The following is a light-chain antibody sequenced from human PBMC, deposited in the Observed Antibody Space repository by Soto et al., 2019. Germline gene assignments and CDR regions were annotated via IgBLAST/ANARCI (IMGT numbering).Light chain of an antibody. CDR3: ETWDINTHVV. J-gene: IGLJ2*01. CDR2: LETSGSY. Sequence: QSVLTQSSSASASLGSSVKLTCTLSSGHTTYIIAWHQQQPGKAPRYLMKLETSGSYNKGSGVPDRFSGSSSRADRYLTISNLQFEDEADYYCETWDINTHVVFGGGTKLTVL. V-gene: IGLV4-60*02. CDR1: SGHTTYI.